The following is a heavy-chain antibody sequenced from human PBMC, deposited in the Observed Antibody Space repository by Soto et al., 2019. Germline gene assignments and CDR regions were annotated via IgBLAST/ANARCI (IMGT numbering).Heavy chain of an antibody. V-gene: IGHV1-18*01. Sequence: ASVKVSCKASGYTFTSYGISWVRQAPGQGLEWMGWISAYNGNTNYAQKLQGRVTMTTDTSTSTAYMELRSLRSDDTAVYYCARDRAYYDFWSGQTGFVPWGQGTRVTVSS. D-gene: IGHD3-3*01. CDR1: GYTFTSYG. CDR3: ARDRAYYDFWSGQTGFVP. CDR2: ISAYNGNT. J-gene: IGHJ5*02.